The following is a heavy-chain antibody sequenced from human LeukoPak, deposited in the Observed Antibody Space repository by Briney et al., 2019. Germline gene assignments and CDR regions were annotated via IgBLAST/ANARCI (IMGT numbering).Heavy chain of an antibody. Sequence: GASVKVSCKASGYIFTGYYMYWVRQAPGQGPEWMGWINPNSGGTNYTQKFQGRVTMTRDTSISTAYMEMSRLTSDDTAVYYCARGSGYDYRAFDIWGQGTLVAVSS. CDR2: INPNSGGT. CDR1: GYIFTGYY. D-gene: IGHD5-12*01. J-gene: IGHJ3*02. CDR3: ARGSGYDYRAFDI. V-gene: IGHV1-2*02.